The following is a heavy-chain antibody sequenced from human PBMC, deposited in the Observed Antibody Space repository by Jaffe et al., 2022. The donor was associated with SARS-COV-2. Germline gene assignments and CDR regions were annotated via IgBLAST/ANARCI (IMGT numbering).Heavy chain of an antibody. D-gene: IGHD6-13*01. J-gene: IGHJ3*02. V-gene: IGHV3-15*02. Sequence: EVQLVESGGALVKPGGSLRLSCAASGFTFSNAWMSWVRRAPGKGLEWIGRIKSKSGTTDYAAPVEGRFTISRDDSKNTLYLHMNSLKTEDTAVYYCCTDIGNTWYGIPHDTFDIWGQGTMVTVSS. CDR1: GFTFSNAW. CDR3: CTDIGNTWYGIPHDTFDI. CDR2: IKSKSGTT.